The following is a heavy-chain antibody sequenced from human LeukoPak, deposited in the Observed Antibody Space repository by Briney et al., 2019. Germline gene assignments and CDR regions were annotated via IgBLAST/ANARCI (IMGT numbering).Heavy chain of an antibody. CDR2: INHSGST. CDR1: GGSFSGYY. CDR3: ARDIHSSGYLDAFDI. J-gene: IGHJ3*02. D-gene: IGHD3-22*01. V-gene: IGHV4-34*01. Sequence: PSETLSLTCDVYGGSFSGYYWSWIRQPPGKGLEWIGEINHSGSTNYNPSLKSRVTISVDTSKNQFSLKLSSVTAADTAVYYCARDIHSSGYLDAFDIWGQGTMVTVSS.